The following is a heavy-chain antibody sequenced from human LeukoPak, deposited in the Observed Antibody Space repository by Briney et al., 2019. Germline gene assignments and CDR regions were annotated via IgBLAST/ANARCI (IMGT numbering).Heavy chain of an antibody. CDR3: AREFWGAYRVDFFDY. Sequence: PGGSLRLSCAASGFTYSSWAMTWVRQAPGKGLEWVANIKQDGSETYYVDSVRGRFTISRDNARNSLYLQMNSLRAEDTAVYYCAREFWGAYRVDFFDYWGPGALVTVSS. D-gene: IGHD3-3*01. CDR2: IKQDGSET. J-gene: IGHJ4*02. CDR1: GFTYSSWA. V-gene: IGHV3-7*01.